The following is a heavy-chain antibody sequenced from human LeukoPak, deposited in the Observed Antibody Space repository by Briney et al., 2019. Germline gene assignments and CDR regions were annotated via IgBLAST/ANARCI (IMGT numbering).Heavy chain of an antibody. V-gene: IGHV3-30*18. D-gene: IGHD3-10*01. CDR2: ISYDGSNK. J-gene: IGHJ4*02. Sequence: HSGGSLRLSCAASGFTFSSYGMHWVRQAPGKGLEWVAVISYDGSNKYYADSVKGRFTISRDNSKNTLYLQMNSLRAEDTAVYYCAKDLHYYGSGSRGYFDYWGQGTLVTVSS. CDR1: GFTFSSYG. CDR3: AKDLHYYGSGSRGYFDY.